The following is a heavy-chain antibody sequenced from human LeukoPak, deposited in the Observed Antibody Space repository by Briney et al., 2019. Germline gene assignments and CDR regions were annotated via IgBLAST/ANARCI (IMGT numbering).Heavy chain of an antibody. V-gene: IGHV3-30*18. CDR2: ISYDGSNK. CDR1: GFTFSSYG. CDR3: AKDETELRFLEWLLPD. J-gene: IGHJ4*02. Sequence: PGRSLRLSCAASGFTFSSYGMHWVRQAPGKGLEWVAVISYDGSNKYYADSVKGRFTISRDNSKNTLYLQMNSLRAEDTAVYYCAKDETELRFLEWLLPDWGQGTLVTVSS. D-gene: IGHD3-3*01.